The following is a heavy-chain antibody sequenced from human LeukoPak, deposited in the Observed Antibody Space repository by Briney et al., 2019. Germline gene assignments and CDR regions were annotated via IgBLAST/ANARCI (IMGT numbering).Heavy chain of an antibody. CDR1: GYTFTGYY. J-gene: IGHJ6*02. CDR2: INPNSGGT. V-gene: IGHV1-2*02. Sequence: ASVKVSCTASGYTFTGYYMHWVRQAPGQGLEWMGWINPNSGGTNYAQKFQGRVTMTRDTSISTVYMELSRLRSGDTAVYYCASVVAPIYYYYYGMDVWGQGTTVTVSS. D-gene: IGHD2-2*01. CDR3: ASVVAPIYYYYYGMDV.